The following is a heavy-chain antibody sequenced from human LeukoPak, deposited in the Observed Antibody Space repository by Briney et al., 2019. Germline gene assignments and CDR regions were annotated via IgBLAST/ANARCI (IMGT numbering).Heavy chain of an antibody. Sequence: GGSLRLSCEASGFAFSSYWASWVRQAPGKGLEWVANINQDGNSQNYVDSVRGRFTISKDNAKNSVYLQMNSLRAEDTAVYYCAEKKNFYFDYWGQGTLVTVSS. CDR2: INQDGNSQ. D-gene: IGHD1-7*01. CDR3: AEKKNFYFDY. J-gene: IGHJ4*02. V-gene: IGHV3-7*03. CDR1: GFAFSSYW.